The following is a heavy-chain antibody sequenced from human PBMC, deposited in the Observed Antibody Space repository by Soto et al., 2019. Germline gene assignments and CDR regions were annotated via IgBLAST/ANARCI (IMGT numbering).Heavy chain of an antibody. J-gene: IGHJ4*02. D-gene: IGHD1-1*01. CDR3: AGGRYGDY. V-gene: IGHV1-18*01. CDR2: ISAHNGNT. CDR1: GYGFTTYG. Sequence: QVHLVQSGAEVKKPGASVKVSCKGSGYGFTTYGITWVRQAPGQGLEWMAWISAHNGNTNYAQKVQGRVTVTRDTSTSAAYMELRSLRYDATAGYYCAGGRYGDYWGQGALVTVSS.